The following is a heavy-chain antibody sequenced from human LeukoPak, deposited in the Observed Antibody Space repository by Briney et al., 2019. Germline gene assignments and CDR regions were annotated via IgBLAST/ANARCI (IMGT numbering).Heavy chain of an antibody. CDR2: ISYDGSNE. J-gene: IGHJ4*02. Sequence: PGRSLRLSCAASGFTFSGYAMHWVRQARGKGLEWVAVISYDGSNEYYADSVKGRFTISRDNSKNTLYLQMNSLSVEDTAVYYCARVGYYASGPFSYFDYWGQGTLVTVSS. CDR1: GFTFSGYA. CDR3: ARVGYYASGPFSYFDY. V-gene: IGHV3-30-3*01. D-gene: IGHD3-10*01.